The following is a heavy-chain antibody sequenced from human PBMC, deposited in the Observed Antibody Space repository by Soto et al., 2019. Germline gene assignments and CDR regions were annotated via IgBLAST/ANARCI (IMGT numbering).Heavy chain of an antibody. CDR1: GYTFTGYY. Sequence: QVQLVQSGAEVKKPGASVKVSCKASGYTFTGYYMHWVRQAPGQGLEWMGWINPNSGGTNYAQKFQGWVTMTRDTSISTAYMELSRLRSDDTAVYYCARAIDCGGDCYQNAFDIWGQGTMVTVSS. CDR3: ARAIDCGGDCYQNAFDI. CDR2: INPNSGGT. D-gene: IGHD2-21*01. J-gene: IGHJ3*02. V-gene: IGHV1-2*04.